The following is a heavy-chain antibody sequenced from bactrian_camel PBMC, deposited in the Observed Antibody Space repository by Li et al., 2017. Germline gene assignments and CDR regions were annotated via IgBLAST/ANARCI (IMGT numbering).Heavy chain of an antibody. D-gene: IGHD3*01. CDR2: ISTDGGST. J-gene: IGHJ4*01. V-gene: IGHV3S1*01. Sequence: VQLVESGGGSALAGGSVRLSCAASGYTFNTCMAWFRRAPGKEREAVASISTDGGSTDYAGSVGGRFTISRDNAKNKLYLQMNNLKFEDTAMYYCATGVYCAHELSPDEYDVWGPGTQVTVS. CDR3: ATGVYCAHELSPDEYDV. CDR1: GYTFNTC.